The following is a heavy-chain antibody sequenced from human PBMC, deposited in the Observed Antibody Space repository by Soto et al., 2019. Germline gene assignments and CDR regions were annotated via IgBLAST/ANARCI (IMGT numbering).Heavy chain of an antibody. D-gene: IGHD3-22*01. Sequence: EVQLVESGGGLVQPGGSLRLSCAASGFTFSSYSMNWVRQAPGKGLEWVSYISSSSSTIYYADSVKGRFTISRDNAKNSLELQMNSLRDEDTAVDDWARCYYYDDRSGYVSNGMDVWGQGTTVTVSS. CDR3: ARCYYYDDRSGYVSNGMDV. CDR1: GFTFSSYS. V-gene: IGHV3-48*02. CDR2: ISSSSSTI. J-gene: IGHJ6*02.